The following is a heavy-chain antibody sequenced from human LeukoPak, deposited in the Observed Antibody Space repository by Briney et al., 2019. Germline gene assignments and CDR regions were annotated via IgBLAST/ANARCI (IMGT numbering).Heavy chain of an antibody. V-gene: IGHV3-7*01. J-gene: IGHJ4*02. CDR1: GFTFSSYW. Sequence: PGGSLRLSCAASGFTFSSYWMSWVRQSPGKRLEWVANIIPDGSEKYFMDSVKGRFTISRDNAKNALYLEMNSLRTEDTAEYFCARERMYSGSGSTYPYYDYWGQGTLVTVSS. CDR3: ARERMYSGSGSTYPYYDY. D-gene: IGHD3-10*01. CDR2: IIPDGSEK.